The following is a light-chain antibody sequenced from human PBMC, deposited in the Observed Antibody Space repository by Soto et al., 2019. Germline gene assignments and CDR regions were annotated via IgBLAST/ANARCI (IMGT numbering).Light chain of an antibody. J-gene: IGKJ4*01. Sequence: DVQMTQSPSSLSASVGDGVTIACRASQSISSYLNWYQQRPGKAPKLLIYASSNLQSGVPSRFSGSGSGTDFTITINRRQPEDVSTYYCQQSYSTPRLTFGGGTKVEIK. V-gene: IGKV1-39*01. CDR3: QQSYSTPRLT. CDR1: QSISSY. CDR2: ASS.